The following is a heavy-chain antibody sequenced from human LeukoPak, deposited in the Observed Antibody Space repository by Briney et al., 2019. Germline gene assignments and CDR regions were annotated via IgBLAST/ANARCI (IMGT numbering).Heavy chain of an antibody. CDR3: ARDKEVAGIFDY. CDR1: GFTFSGYS. Sequence: GGSLRLSCAASGFTFSGYSMNWVRQAPGKGLEWVSSISSSSSYIYYADSVKGRFTISRDNAKNSLYLQMNSLRAEDTAVYYCARDKEVAGIFDYWGQGTLVTVSS. J-gene: IGHJ4*02. D-gene: IGHD6-19*01. V-gene: IGHV3-21*01. CDR2: ISSSSSYI.